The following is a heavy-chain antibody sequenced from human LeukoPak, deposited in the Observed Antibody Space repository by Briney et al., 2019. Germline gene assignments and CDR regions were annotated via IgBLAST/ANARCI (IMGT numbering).Heavy chain of an antibody. J-gene: IGHJ1*01. CDR2: IYYSGST. CDR3: ASRTTSRDILTGYYGVAYFQH. CDR1: GGSISSYY. D-gene: IGHD3-9*01. V-gene: IGHV4-59*01. Sequence: SETLSLTCTVSGGSISSYYWSWIRQPPGKGLEWIGYIYYSGSTNYNPSLKSRVTISVDTSKNQFSLKLSSVTAADTAVYYCASRTTSRDILTGYYGVAYFQHWGQGTLVTVSS.